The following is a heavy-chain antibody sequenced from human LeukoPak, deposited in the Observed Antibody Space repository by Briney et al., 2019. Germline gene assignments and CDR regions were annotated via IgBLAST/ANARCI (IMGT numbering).Heavy chain of an antibody. V-gene: IGHV4-4*07. CDR2: IYTSGST. CDR1: GGSISSYY. Sequence: SETLSLTCTVSGGSISSYYWSWIRQPAGKGLEWIGRIYTSGSTNYNPSLKSRVTMSVDTSKNQFSLKLSSVTAADTAVYYCARRVHSSSWSSYLDYWGQETLVTVSS. J-gene: IGHJ4*02. CDR3: ARRVHSSSWSSYLDY. D-gene: IGHD6-13*01.